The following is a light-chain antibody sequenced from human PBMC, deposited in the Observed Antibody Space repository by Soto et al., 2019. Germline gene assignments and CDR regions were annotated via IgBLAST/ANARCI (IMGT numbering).Light chain of an antibody. CDR3: QQYGSSPGT. Sequence: EIVLTQSPGTLSLSPGERATLSCRASQSVSSSYLAGYQQKPGQAPRLLIYGASSRATGIPDRFSGSGSGTDFTLTISGLEPEDFAVYYCQQYGSSPGTFGQGTKVEIK. V-gene: IGKV3-20*01. CDR2: GAS. CDR1: QSVSSSY. J-gene: IGKJ1*01.